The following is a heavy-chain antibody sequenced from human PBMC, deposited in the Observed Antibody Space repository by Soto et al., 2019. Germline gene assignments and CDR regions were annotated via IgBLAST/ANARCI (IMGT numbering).Heavy chain of an antibody. CDR3: ARGLILWFGELSRRGGYYYYMDV. CDR1: GGSFSGYQ. V-gene: IGHV4-34*01. Sequence: QVQLQQWGAGLLKPSETLSLTCAVYGGSFSGYQWSWIRQTPGKGLEWIGEINDSGNVNYNPSLKSRVTNFVDTAKKQISLTLSSVTAADTAVYYCARGLILWFGELSRRGGYYYYMDVWGKGTTVTVSS. J-gene: IGHJ6*03. CDR2: INDSGNV. D-gene: IGHD3-10*01.